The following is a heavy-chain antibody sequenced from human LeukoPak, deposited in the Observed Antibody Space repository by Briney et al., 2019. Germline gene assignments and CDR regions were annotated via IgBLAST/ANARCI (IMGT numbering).Heavy chain of an antibody. V-gene: IGHV4-61*01. CDR1: SGSVSSGSYY. CDR3: ARDYGDYIGGYFDY. D-gene: IGHD4-17*01. CDR2: IRYSGST. J-gene: IGHJ4*02. Sequence: SETLSLTCTVSSGSVSSGSYYWSWIRQPPGKGLEWIAYIRYSGSTDYNPSLKSRVTISVDTSKNQFSLKLSSVTAADTAVYYCARDYGDYIGGYFDYWAREPWSPSPQ.